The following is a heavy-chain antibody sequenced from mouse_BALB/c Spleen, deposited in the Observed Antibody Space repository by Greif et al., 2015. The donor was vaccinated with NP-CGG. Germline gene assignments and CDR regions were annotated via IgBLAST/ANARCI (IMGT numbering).Heavy chain of an antibody. Sequence: EVQRVESGGGLVKPGGSLKLSCAASGFTFSDYYMYWVRQTPEKRLEWVATISDGGSYTYYPDSVEGRFTISRDNAKNNLYLQMSSLKSEDTAMYYCARDGNYWYFDVWGAGTTVTVSS. V-gene: IGHV5-4*02. J-gene: IGHJ1*01. CDR1: GFTFSDYY. D-gene: IGHD2-1*01. CDR2: ISDGGSYT. CDR3: ARDGNYWYFDV.